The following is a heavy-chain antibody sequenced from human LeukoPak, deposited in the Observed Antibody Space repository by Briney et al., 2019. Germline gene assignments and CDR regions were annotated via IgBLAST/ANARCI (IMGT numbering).Heavy chain of an antibody. D-gene: IGHD4-17*01. V-gene: IGHV3-30*01. CDR3: ASTVTRRGNIDY. CDR1: GFTFSSYA. Sequence: PGGSLRLSCAASGFTFSSYAMHWVRQAPGKGLEWVAVISYDGSNKYYADSVKGRFTISRDNSKNTLYLQMNSLRAEDTAVYYCASTVTRRGNIDYWGQGTLVTVSS. J-gene: IGHJ4*02. CDR2: ISYDGSNK.